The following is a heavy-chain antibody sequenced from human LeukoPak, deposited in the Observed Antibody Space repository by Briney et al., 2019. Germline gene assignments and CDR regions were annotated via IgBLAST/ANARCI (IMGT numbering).Heavy chain of an antibody. V-gene: IGHV1-2*02. Sequence: GASVKVSCKASGYTLTGYYMHWVRQAPGQGLEWMGWINPNSGDTNYAQKLQGRVTMTTDTSTSTAYMELRSLRSDDTAVYYCASSPPDTAMGTLDYWGQGTLVTVSS. D-gene: IGHD5-18*01. CDR1: GYTLTGYY. CDR2: INPNSGDT. CDR3: ASSPPDTAMGTLDY. J-gene: IGHJ4*02.